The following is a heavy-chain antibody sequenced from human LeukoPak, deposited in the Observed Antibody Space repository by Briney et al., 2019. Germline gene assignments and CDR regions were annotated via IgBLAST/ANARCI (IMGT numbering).Heavy chain of an antibody. D-gene: IGHD4-17*01. Sequence: GRSLRLSCAASGFTFSSYGMHWVRQAPGKGLEWVAVIWYDGSNKYYADSVKGRFTISRDNSKNTLYLQMNSLRAEDTAVYYCARDEGGVTVTTSGGPRGMDVWGQGTTVTVSS. CDR2: IWYDGSNK. CDR3: ARDEGGVTVTTSGGPRGMDV. J-gene: IGHJ6*02. CDR1: GFTFSSYG. V-gene: IGHV3-33*01.